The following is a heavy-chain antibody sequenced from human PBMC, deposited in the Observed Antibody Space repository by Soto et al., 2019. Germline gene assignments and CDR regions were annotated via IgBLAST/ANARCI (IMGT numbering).Heavy chain of an antibody. V-gene: IGHV3-33*01. CDR1: GVTFSSSG. CDR2: IWYDGSNK. Sequence: PGWSLRLSCAASGVTFSSSGMHVVCQATGKGLEWVAVIWYDGSNKYYADSVKGRFTISRDNSKNTLYLQMNSLRAEDTAVYYCARDRLGPFEGATSFDYWGQGTLVTVSS. D-gene: IGHD1-26*01. CDR3: ARDRLGPFEGATSFDY. J-gene: IGHJ4*02.